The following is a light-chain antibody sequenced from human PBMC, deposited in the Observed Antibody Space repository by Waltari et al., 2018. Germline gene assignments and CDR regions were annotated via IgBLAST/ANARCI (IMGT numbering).Light chain of an antibody. V-gene: IGKV3D-15*01. J-gene: IGKJ4*01. CDR2: GAS. Sequence: EIVMTQSPATLSLSPGERAPLSCRASQSVSSNLAWYQQKPGQAPRLLIYGASIRATGIPDRFSGSGSGTEFTLTISSLEPEDVAVYYCQQNNNWPLTFGGGTKVEIK. CDR3: QQNNNWPLT. CDR1: QSVSSN.